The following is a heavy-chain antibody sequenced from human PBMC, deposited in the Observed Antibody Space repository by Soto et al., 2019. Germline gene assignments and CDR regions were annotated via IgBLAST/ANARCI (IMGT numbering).Heavy chain of an antibody. CDR2: IYYSGST. J-gene: IGHJ3*02. CDR1: GGSISSSSYY. V-gene: IGHV4-39*01. Sequence: SETLSLTCTVSGGSISSSSYYWGWIRQPPGKGLEWIGSIYYSGSTYYNPSLKSRVTISVDTSKNQFSLKLSSVTAADTAVYYCARGGGYYENAFDIWGQGTMVTVSS. CDR3: ARGGGYYENAFDI. D-gene: IGHD1-26*01.